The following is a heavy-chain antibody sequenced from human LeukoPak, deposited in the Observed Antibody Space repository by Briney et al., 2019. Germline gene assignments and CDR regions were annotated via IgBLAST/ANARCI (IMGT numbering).Heavy chain of an antibody. J-gene: IGHJ4*02. D-gene: IGHD6-13*01. CDR1: GFTFSNYA. Sequence: PGGSLRLSCAASGFTFSNYAMTWVRQAPGKGLEWVSAITMGGSSTWYADSVEGRFTISRDNSKNTLYLQMDSLRADDTAVYYCARAIAAEDYWGQGTLVTVSS. V-gene: IGHV3-23*01. CDR2: ITMGGSST. CDR3: ARAIAAEDY.